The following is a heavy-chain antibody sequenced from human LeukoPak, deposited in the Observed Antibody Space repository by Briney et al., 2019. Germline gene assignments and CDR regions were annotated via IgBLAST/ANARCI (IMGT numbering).Heavy chain of an antibody. CDR2: IYSGGST. CDR3: ARDREYYDSSGYLGD. Sequence: PGGSLRLSCAASGFTVSSNYMSWVRQAPGKGLEWVSVIYSGGSTYYADSVKGRFTISRDNSKNTLYLQMNSLRAEDTAVYYCARDREYYDSSGYLGDWGQGTLVTVSS. V-gene: IGHV3-53*01. D-gene: IGHD3-22*01. J-gene: IGHJ4*02. CDR1: GFTVSSNY.